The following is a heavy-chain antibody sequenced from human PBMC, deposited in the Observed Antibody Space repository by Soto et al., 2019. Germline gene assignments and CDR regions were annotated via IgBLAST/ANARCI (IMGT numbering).Heavy chain of an antibody. J-gene: IGHJ6*03. Sequence: PXETLSLTCTVSGGSXSPYYWSWIRQPPGKGLEWIGYVYYSGNTNYNPSLESRVTISVDTSRNRFSLNLTSATAADTAVYYCARKGAAASYAHYYMDVWGRGTAVTVSS. D-gene: IGHD6-13*01. CDR2: VYYSGNT. CDR3: ARKGAAASYAHYYMDV. V-gene: IGHV4-59*01. CDR1: GGSXSPYY.